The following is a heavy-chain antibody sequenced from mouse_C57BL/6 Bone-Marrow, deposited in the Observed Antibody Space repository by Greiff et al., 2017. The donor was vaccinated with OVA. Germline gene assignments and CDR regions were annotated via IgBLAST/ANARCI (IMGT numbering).Heavy chain of an antibody. J-gene: IGHJ4*01. CDR3: ARHEAEGDY. Sequence: EVQLQQSGPELVKPGASVKISCKASGYTFTDYYMNWVKQSHGKSLEWIGDINPNNGGTNYNQKFKGKATLTVDKSSSTAYMELRSLTSEDSAVYYCARHEAEGDYWGQGTSVTVSS. V-gene: IGHV1-26*01. CDR2: INPNNGGT. D-gene: IGHD6-1*01. CDR1: GYTFTDYY.